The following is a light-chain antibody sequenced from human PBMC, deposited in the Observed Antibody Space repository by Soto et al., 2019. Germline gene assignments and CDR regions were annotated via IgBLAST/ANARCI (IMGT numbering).Light chain of an antibody. CDR2: AAS. CDR1: QSISSY. V-gene: IGKV1-39*01. Sequence: DIPMTQSPSSLSASVGDRVTITCRASQSISSYLNWYQQKPGKAPKRLIYAASSLQSGVPSRFSGSGSGTDFTLTISSLQPEDFATYYCQQTYGTSWTFGQGNQVEIK. CDR3: QQTYGTSWT. J-gene: IGKJ1*01.